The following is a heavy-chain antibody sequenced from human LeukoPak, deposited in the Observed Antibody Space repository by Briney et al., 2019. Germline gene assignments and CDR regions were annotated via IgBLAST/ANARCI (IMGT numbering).Heavy chain of an antibody. CDR2: ISSTSDYM. CDR3: ARYFDL. V-gene: IGHV3-21*01. Sequence: GGSLRLSCAASGFTFSYYTMHWVRQAPGKGLEWVSSISSTSDYMYYADSVKGRFTISRDNAKNSLYLQMNSLRAEDTAVYYCARYFDLWGRGTLVTVSS. J-gene: IGHJ2*01. CDR1: GFTFSYYT.